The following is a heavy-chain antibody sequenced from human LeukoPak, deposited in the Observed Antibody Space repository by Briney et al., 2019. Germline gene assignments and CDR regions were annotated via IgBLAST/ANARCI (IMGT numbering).Heavy chain of an antibody. J-gene: IGHJ5*02. D-gene: IGHD2-2*01. V-gene: IGHV3-30*04. CDR1: GFTFSSYA. CDR3: AGAYQLLDWFDP. CDR2: ISYDGSNK. Sequence: PGRSLRLSCAASGFTFSSYAMHWVRQAPGKGLEWVAVISYDGSNKYYADSVKGRFTISRDNSKNTLYLQMNSLRAEDTAVYYCAGAYQLLDWFDPWGRGTLVTVSS.